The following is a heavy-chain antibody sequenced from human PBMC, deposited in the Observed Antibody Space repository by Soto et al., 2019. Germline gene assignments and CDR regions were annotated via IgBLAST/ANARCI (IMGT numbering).Heavy chain of an antibody. D-gene: IGHD3-22*01. V-gene: IGHV3-73*02. CDR3: TRRDYYDSSGVDY. CDR2: IRSKANSYAT. J-gene: IGHJ4*02. Sequence: EVQQVESGGGLVQPGGSLKLSCAASGFTFSGSAMHWVRQASGKGLEWVGRIRSKANSYATAYAASVKGRFTISRDDSKNTAYLQMNSLKTEDTAVYYCTRRDYYDSSGVDYWGQGTLVTVSS. CDR1: GFTFSGSA.